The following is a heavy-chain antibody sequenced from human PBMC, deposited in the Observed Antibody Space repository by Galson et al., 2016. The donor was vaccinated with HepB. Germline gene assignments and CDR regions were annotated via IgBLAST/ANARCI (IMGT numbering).Heavy chain of an antibody. CDR1: GYTVTELP. CDR3: VTGYCSSITRYALQN. D-gene: IGHD2-2*01. Sequence: SVKVSCKVSGYTVTELPIHWVRQAPGKGLEWMGGVDPADGETIYPQKFQGRVTMTEDTSTDTAYMEMSSLRSEDTSVYYCVTGYCSSITRYALQNWGQGTLVTVSS. V-gene: IGHV1-24*01. J-gene: IGHJ4*02. CDR2: VDPADGET.